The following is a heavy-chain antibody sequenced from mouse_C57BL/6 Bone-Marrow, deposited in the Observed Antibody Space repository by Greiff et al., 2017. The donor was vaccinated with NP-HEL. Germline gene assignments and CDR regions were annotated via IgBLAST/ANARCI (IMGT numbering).Heavy chain of an antibody. V-gene: IGHV1-62-2*01. CDR1: GYTFTEYT. CDR3: ARHEEGYDYPFAY. J-gene: IGHJ3*01. D-gene: IGHD2-4*01. Sequence: VKVVESGAELVKPGASVKLSCKASGYTFTEYTIHWVKQRSGQGLEWIGWFYPGSGSIKYNEKFKDKATLTADKSSSTVSMELSRLTSEDSAVYVCARHEEGYDYPFAYWGQGTLVTVSA. CDR2: FYPGSGSI.